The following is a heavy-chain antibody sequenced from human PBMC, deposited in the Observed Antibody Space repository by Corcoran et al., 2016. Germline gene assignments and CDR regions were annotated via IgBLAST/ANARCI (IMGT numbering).Heavy chain of an antibody. D-gene: IGHD1-26*01. CDR1: GYTFTSYA. V-gene: IGHV1-3*01. Sequence: QVQLVQSGAEVKKPGASVKVSCKASGYTFTSYAMHWVRQAPGQRLEWMGWINAGNGNTKYSQKFQGRVTNNRYTSASTAYMELSSLRSEDTAVYSCARGRGSYSYFDYWGQGTLVSVSS. J-gene: IGHJ4*02. CDR2: INAGNGNT. CDR3: ARGRGSYSYFDY.